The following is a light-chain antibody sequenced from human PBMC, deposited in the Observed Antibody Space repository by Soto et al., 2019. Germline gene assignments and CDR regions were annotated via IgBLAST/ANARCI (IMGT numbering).Light chain of an antibody. J-gene: IGLJ3*02. V-gene: IGLV2-14*01. CDR3: SSFTTIATRV. Sequence: QSALTQPASVSGYPGQSITISCTGTSNDIGFYNYVSWYQQHPGKAPRLMISEVSHRPSGVPDRFSGSKSDNTASLTISGLQAEDEADYYCSSFTTIATRVFGGGTKLTVL. CDR1: SNDIGFYNY. CDR2: EVS.